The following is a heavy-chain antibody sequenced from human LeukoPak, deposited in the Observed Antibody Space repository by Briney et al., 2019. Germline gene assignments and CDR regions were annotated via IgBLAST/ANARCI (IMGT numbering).Heavy chain of an antibody. CDR2: IYQSGST. V-gene: IGHV4-38-2*01. CDR1: GYSISSGYY. J-gene: IGHJ5*02. Sequence: PSETLSLTCAVSGYSISSGYYWGWIRQPPGKGLEWIGNIYQSGSTFHNPSLKSRATISLDTSKNQFSLKLRSVTAADTAVYYCAGQDGYCSRTTFLDWFDASGQGTLVTAPS. D-gene: IGHD2-2*01. CDR3: AGQDGYCSRTTFLDWFDA.